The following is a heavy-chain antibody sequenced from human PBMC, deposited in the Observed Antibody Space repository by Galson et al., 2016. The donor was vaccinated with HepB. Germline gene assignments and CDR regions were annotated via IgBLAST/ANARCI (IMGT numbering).Heavy chain of an antibody. Sequence: PALVKPTQTLTLTCTFSGFSLTTTAVGVGWFRQPPGKALEGLALIYWNDDNHYSPSLRSRLTLTKDTSKNHVVLTLTNMDPVDTATYYCAHGSGWLFDPWGQGTRVTVSS. CDR1: GFSLTTTAVG. J-gene: IGHJ5*02. V-gene: IGHV2-5*01. D-gene: IGHD6-19*01. CDR2: IYWNDDN. CDR3: AHGSGWLFDP.